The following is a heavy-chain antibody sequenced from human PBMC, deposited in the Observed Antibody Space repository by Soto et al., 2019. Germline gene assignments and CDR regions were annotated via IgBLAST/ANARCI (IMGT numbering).Heavy chain of an antibody. CDR2: IYYSGST. J-gene: IGHJ6*02. V-gene: IGHV4-59*01. CDR3: ASCSGGSCYPSPYYYYRLDV. D-gene: IGHD2-15*01. Sequence: SETLSLTCTVSGGSISSYYWSWIRQPPGKGLEWIGYIYYSGSTNYNPSLKSRVTISVDTSKNQFSLKLSSVTAADTAVYYCASCSGGSCYPSPYYYYRLDVWGQGTTVNVSS. CDR1: GGSISSYY.